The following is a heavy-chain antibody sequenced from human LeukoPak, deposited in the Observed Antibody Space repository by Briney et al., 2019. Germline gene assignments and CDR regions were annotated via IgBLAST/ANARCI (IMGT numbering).Heavy chain of an antibody. V-gene: IGHV3-21*06. CDR1: GFTFSSYS. CDR2: ISSSYSYI. Sequence: GGSLRLSCAASGFTFSSYSMNWVRQAPGKGLEWVSSISSSYSYIYYADSVKGRFTISRDNAKNSLYLQMNSLRAEDTAVYYCAGDRIIYGDYGDAFDIWGQGTMVTVSS. J-gene: IGHJ3*02. CDR3: AGDRIIYGDYGDAFDI. D-gene: IGHD4-17*01.